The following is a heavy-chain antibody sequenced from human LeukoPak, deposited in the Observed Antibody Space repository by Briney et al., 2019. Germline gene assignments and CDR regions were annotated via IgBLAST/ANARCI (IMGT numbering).Heavy chain of an antibody. CDR2: IYTSGST. CDR1: GGSISSYY. D-gene: IGHD4-23*01. V-gene: IGHV4-4*07. J-gene: IGHJ6*03. Sequence: SETLSLTCTVSGGSISSYYWSWIRQPAGKGLEWIGRIYTSGSTNYNPSLKSQVTMSVGTSKNQFSLKLSSVTAADTAVYYCARDFNSRKTYYMDVWGKGTTVTVSS. CDR3: ARDFNSRKTYYMDV.